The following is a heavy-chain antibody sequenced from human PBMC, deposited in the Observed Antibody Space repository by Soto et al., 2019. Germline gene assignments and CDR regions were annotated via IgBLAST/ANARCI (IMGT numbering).Heavy chain of an antibody. CDR2: INGASNYK. CDR3: TRGHIDCGGDCSDY. V-gene: IGHV3-11*05. Sequence: QVQLVESGGGLVKPGGSLRLSCAASGFIFSDYYMTWIRQAPGKGLEWVSYINGASNYKSYADSVKGRFTIARDNAKSSLYLQMNNLTAEDTAVYFCTRGHIDCGGDCSDYWCHGDLVTVSS. CDR1: GFIFSDYY. J-gene: IGHJ4*01. D-gene: IGHD2-21*01.